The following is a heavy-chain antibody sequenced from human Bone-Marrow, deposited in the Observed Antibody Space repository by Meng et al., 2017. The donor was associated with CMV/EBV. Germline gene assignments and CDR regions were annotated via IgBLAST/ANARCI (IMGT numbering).Heavy chain of an antibody. CDR2: IYTSGST. D-gene: IGHD6-13*01. CDR3: ARDFRRYSSTKPYGMDV. Sequence: SETLSLTCTVSGGSISSYYWSWIRQPAGKGLEWIGRIYTSGSTNYNPSLKSRVTISVDKSKNQFSLKLSSVTAADTAVYYCARDFRRYSSTKPYGMDVWGQGTTVTVSS. CDR1: GGSISSYY. J-gene: IGHJ6*02. V-gene: IGHV4-4*07.